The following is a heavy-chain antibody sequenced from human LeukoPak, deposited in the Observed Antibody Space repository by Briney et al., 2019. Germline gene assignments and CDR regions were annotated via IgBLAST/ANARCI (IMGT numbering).Heavy chain of an antibody. CDR1: GFTFSNYA. CDR2: MSSGTGST. Sequence: GGSLRLSCAASGFTFSNYAMTWVRQAPGKGLEWVSGMSSGTGSTYYADSVKGRFTISRDNSKNTLYLQMNSLRAEDTAAYYCAKHAGSYYYYSMDVWGQGTTVTVSS. CDR3: AKHAGSYYYYSMDV. J-gene: IGHJ6*02. V-gene: IGHV3-23*01. D-gene: IGHD3-10*01.